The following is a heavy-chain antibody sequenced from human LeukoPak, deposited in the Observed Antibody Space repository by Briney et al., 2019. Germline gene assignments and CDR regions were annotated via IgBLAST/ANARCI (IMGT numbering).Heavy chain of an antibody. CDR3: AITTSNYYDSSGLDY. V-gene: IGHV1-18*01. D-gene: IGHD3-22*01. CDR1: GYTFINYD. CDR2: ISTYNGNT. Sequence: ASMKVSCTTSGYTFINYDVNWVRQAPGQGLEWMGWISTYNGNTNYAQKLQGRVTMTTDTSTSTAYMELRSLRSDDTAVYYCAITTSNYYDSSGLDYWGQGTLVTVSS. J-gene: IGHJ4*02.